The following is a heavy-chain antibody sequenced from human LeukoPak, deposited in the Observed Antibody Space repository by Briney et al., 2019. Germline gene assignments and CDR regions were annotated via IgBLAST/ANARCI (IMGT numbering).Heavy chain of an antibody. V-gene: IGHV4-59*01. CDR3: ARGKGYSDY. CDR1: GGSIGSYY. CDR2: IYYSGST. J-gene: IGHJ4*02. Sequence: SETLSLTCTVSGGSIGSYYWSWIRQPPGKGLEWIGYIYYSGSTNYNPSLKSRVTMSADTSKNQFSLKLSSVTAAVTAVYYCARGKGYSDYWGQGTLVTVSS.